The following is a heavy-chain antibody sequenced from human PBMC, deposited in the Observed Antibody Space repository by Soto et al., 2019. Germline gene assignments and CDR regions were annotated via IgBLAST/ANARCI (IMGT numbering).Heavy chain of an antibody. V-gene: IGHV3-33*01. D-gene: IGHD2-8*01. Sequence: QVQLAESGGGVVQPGRSLRLSCAASGFSFNNHGMHWVRQAPGKGLEWVAVIWYDGSYKYYADSVKGRFTISRDNSKNKLYLQMNSLRAEDTALYYCARQHMVSYYFGSWGQGTLVTVSS. CDR2: IWYDGSYK. CDR1: GFSFNNHG. J-gene: IGHJ4*02. CDR3: ARQHMVSYYFGS.